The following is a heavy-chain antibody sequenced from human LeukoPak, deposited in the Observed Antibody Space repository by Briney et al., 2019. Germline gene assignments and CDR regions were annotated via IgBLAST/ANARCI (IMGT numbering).Heavy chain of an antibody. CDR3: ARHDYGDYVSPYYFDY. Sequence: SETLSLTCAVYGGSFSGYYWSWIRQPPGKGLEWIGSIYYSGSTYYNPSLKSRVTISVDTSKNQFSLKLSSVTAADTAVYYCARHDYGDYVSPYYFDYWGQGTLVTVSS. V-gene: IGHV4-34*01. CDR1: GGSFSGYY. J-gene: IGHJ4*02. D-gene: IGHD4-17*01. CDR2: IYYSGST.